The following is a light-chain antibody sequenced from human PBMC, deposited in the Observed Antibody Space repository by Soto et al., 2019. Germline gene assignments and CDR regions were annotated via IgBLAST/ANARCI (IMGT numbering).Light chain of an antibody. CDR1: QRISSK. J-gene: IGKJ1*01. V-gene: IGKV3-15*01. Sequence: EIVMTQSPATLSVSPGERATISCRASQRISSKLAWYQQKGGQAPRLLIYDASTRATGIPARFSGSGSGTEFTLTITSLQSEDFAVYYCQQYNNWPRTFGQGTKVEIK. CDR3: QQYNNWPRT. CDR2: DAS.